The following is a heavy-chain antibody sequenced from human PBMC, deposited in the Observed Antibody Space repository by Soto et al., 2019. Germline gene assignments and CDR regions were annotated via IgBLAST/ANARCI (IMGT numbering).Heavy chain of an antibody. Sequence: QLHLVQSGAVVKKPGASVTVSCSASGYPVTAYYMHWVRQAPGRGLEWMGGINPATGAAKYTQTFQGRGNMARETATGSVFSGLSGLTSEDTAGFFCARGGGVGVAGSAAFDMWGQGTLVTVSS. CDR3: ARGGGVGVAGSAAFDM. CDR2: INPATGAA. CDR1: GYPVTAYY. D-gene: IGHD3-3*01. V-gene: IGHV1-2*02. J-gene: IGHJ3*02.